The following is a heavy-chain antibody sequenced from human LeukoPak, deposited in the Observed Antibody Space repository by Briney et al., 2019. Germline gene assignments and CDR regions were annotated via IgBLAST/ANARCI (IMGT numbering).Heavy chain of an antibody. J-gene: IGHJ4*02. CDR3: AKGCGGDCFSSYDY. CDR1: GFTFSSYA. V-gene: IGHV3-23*01. CDR2: ISGSGGST. Sequence: GGSLRLSCAASGFTFSSYAMSWVRQAPGEGLEWVSAISGSGGSTYYADSVKGRFTISRDNSKNTLYLQMNSLRAEDTAVYYCAKGCGGDCFSSYDYWGQGTLVTVSS. D-gene: IGHD2-21*02.